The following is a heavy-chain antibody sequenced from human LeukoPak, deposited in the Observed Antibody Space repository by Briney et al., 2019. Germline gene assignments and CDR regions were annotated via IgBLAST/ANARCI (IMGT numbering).Heavy chain of an antibody. V-gene: IGHV1-18*01. CDR3: ARDGYCSGGSCYYYYMDV. Sequence: ASVKVSCKASAYTFTSYGISWVRQAPGQGLEWMGWISAYNGNTNYAQKRQGRVTMTTDTSTSTAYMELRSLRSDDTAVYYCARDGYCSGGSCYYYYMDVWGKGTTVTVSS. CDR2: ISAYNGNT. CDR1: AYTFTSYG. D-gene: IGHD2-15*01. J-gene: IGHJ6*03.